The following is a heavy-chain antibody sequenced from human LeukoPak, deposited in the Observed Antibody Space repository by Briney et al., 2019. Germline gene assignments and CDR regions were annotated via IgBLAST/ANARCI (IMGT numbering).Heavy chain of an antibody. V-gene: IGHV4-39*01. D-gene: IGHD3-10*01. CDR1: GGSISSSSYY. J-gene: IGHJ4*02. CDR3: ASLYGSGSFYQKHQYYFDY. CDR2: IYYSGST. Sequence: SETLSLTCTVSGGSISSSSYYWGWIRQPPGKGLEWIGSIYYSGSTYYNPSLKSRVTISEDMSKNQFSLKLSSVTAADTAVFYCASLYGSGSFYQKHQYYFDYWGQGTLVTVSS.